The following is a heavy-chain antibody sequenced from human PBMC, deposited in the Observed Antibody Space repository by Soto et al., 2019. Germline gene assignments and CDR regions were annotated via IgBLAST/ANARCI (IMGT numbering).Heavy chain of an antibody. CDR2: ISSSSSTI. D-gene: IGHD4-17*01. CDR3: ARVPFYPDYGDYFQSGFDY. J-gene: IGHJ4*02. V-gene: IGHV3-48*01. CDR1: GFTFSSYS. Sequence: EVQLVESGGGLVQPGGSLRLSCAASGFTFSSYSMNWVRQAPGKGLEWVSYISSSSSTIYYADSVKGRFTISRDNAKNSLYLQMNSLRAEDTAVYYCARVPFYPDYGDYFQSGFDYWGQGTLVTVSS.